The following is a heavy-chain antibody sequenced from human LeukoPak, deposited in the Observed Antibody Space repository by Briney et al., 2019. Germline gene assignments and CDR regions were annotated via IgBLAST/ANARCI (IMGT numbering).Heavy chain of an antibody. CDR3: ARDGSYGGVGLDV. Sequence: PSETLSLTCTVSGYSISSGYYWGWIRQPPGKGLEWIGSIYQSGNTYYNPSLKSRVTISVDPSKNKFSLKLSSVTAADTAVYFCARDGSYGGVGLDVWGKGTTVTVSS. D-gene: IGHD4-23*01. V-gene: IGHV4-38-2*02. CDR2: IYQSGNT. J-gene: IGHJ6*04. CDR1: GYSISSGYY.